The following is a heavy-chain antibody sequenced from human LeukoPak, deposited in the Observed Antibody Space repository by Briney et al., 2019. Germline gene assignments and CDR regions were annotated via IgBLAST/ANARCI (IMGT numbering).Heavy chain of an antibody. D-gene: IGHD3-10*01. CDR1: GFTFSSYG. V-gene: IGHV3-33*01. Sequence: GGSLRLSCAASGFTFSSYGMHWVRQAPGKGLEWVAVIWYDGSNKYYADSVKGRFTISRDNSKNTLYLQMNSLIAEDTAVYYCARSWSGFGELLSYFDYWGQGTLVTVSS. CDR2: IWYDGSNK. J-gene: IGHJ4*02. CDR3: ARSWSGFGELLSYFDY.